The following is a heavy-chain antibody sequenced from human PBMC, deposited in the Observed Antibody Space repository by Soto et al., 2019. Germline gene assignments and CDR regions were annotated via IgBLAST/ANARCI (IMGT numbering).Heavy chain of an antibody. CDR1: GFTFSSYA. V-gene: IGHV3-23*01. CDR2: ISGSGGST. Sequence: EVQLLESGGGLVQPGGSLRLSCAASGFTFSSYAMSWVRQAPGKGLEWVSAISGSGGSTYYADSVKGRFIISRDNSKNTLYLQMNSMRAEDTAVYYCAKDYYGSSYYYYGMDVWGQGTTVTVSS. CDR3: AKDYYGSSYYYYGMDV. J-gene: IGHJ6*02. D-gene: IGHD3-10*01.